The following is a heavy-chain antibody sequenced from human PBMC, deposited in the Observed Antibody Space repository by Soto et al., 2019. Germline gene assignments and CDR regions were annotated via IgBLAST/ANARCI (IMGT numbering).Heavy chain of an antibody. Sequence: EASVKVSCKASGYTFTNYDINWVRQATGQGLEWMGWMNPNSGNTGYAQKFQGRVTMTRNTSISTAYMELSSLRSEDTAVYYCARGSKGGFDFWSGLFLDYWGQGTLVTVS. CDR2: MNPNSGNT. J-gene: IGHJ4*02. D-gene: IGHD3-3*01. CDR3: ARGSKGGFDFWSGLFLDY. V-gene: IGHV1-8*01. CDR1: GYTFTNYD.